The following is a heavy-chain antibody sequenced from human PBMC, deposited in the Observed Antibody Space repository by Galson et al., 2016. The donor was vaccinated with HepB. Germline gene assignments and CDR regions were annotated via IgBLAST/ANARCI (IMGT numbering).Heavy chain of an antibody. J-gene: IGHJ6*02. CDR2: ISAYNGNT. CDR3: ATAPGSYQLLGVL. Sequence: SVKVSCKASGYTFTSYAISWVRQAPGQGLEWMGWISAYNGNTNYAQKFRGRVTMTTETSTSTAYMELRSLRSDDTAVYYCATAPGSYQLLGVLWGQGTTVTVSS. V-gene: IGHV1-18*01. D-gene: IGHD2-2*01. CDR1: GYTFTSYA.